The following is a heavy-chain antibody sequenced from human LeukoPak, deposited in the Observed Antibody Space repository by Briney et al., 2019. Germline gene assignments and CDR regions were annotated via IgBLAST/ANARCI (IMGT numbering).Heavy chain of an antibody. J-gene: IGHJ4*02. V-gene: IGHV4-30-2*01. CDR3: AREYYYGSGSYLFSFDY. D-gene: IGHD3-10*01. CDR1: GGSISSGGYY. CDR2: IYHSGST. Sequence: SETLSLTCTVSGGSISSGGYYWSWIRQPPGKGLEWIGYIYHSGSTYYNPSLKSRVTISVDRSKNQFSLKLSSVTAADTAVYYCAREYYYGSGSYLFSFDYWGQGTLVTVSS.